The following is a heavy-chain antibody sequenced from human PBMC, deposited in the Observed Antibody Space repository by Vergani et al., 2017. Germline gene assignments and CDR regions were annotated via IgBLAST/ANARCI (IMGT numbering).Heavy chain of an antibody. CDR2: IYYSGST. V-gene: IGHV4-39*07. CDR3: ARELTNRYEILTGYYNWFDP. CDR1: GGSISSSSYY. J-gene: IGHJ5*02. D-gene: IGHD3-9*01. Sequence: QVQLQESGPGLVKPSETLSLTCTVSGGSISSSSYYWGWIRQPPGKGLEWIGSIYYSGSTYYNPSLKSRVTISVDTSKNQFSRKLSSVTAADTAVYYCARELTNRYEILTGYYNWFDPWGQGTLVTVSS.